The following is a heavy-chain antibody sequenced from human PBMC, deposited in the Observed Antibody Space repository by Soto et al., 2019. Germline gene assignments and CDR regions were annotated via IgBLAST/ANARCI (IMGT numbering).Heavy chain of an antibody. CDR2: ISAYNGDT. CDR1: GYTFTSHG. J-gene: IGHJ5*02. Sequence: QVQLVQSGAEVKKPGASVKVSCKASGYTFTSHGINWVRQAPGQGLELMGWISAYNGDTKYEQKLQGRVTRTTGVCSSTAYMELKSLRSDDTAVYFCARDPSNTSVNRSWFGPRGQGPQVSVAS. D-gene: IGHD6-19*01. V-gene: IGHV1-18*04. CDR3: ARDPSNTSVNRSWFGP.